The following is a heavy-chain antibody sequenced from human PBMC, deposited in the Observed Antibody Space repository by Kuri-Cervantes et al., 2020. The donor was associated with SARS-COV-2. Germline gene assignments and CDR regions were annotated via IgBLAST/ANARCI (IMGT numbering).Heavy chain of an antibody. Sequence: GESLKISCTASGFTFGDYAMNWFRQTPGKGLEWVGFSRSKAYGGTSEYAASVKGRFTISRDDSKTIAYLQMNSLKTEDTAVYYCTRMSTQYYDFWSGGYRDFDYWGQGTLVTVSS. CDR2: SRSKAYGGTS. J-gene: IGHJ4*02. CDR3: TRMSTQYYDFWSGGYRDFDY. V-gene: IGHV3-49*03. D-gene: IGHD3-3*01. CDR1: GFTFGDYA.